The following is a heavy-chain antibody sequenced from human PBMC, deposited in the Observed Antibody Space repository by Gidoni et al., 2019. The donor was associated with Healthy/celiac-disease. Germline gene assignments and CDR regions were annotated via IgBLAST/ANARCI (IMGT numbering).Heavy chain of an antibody. CDR3: ARLGWGIEGWFDP. J-gene: IGHJ5*02. V-gene: IGHV4-39*02. D-gene: IGHD3-16*01. CDR1: GGSISSSSYY. Sequence: QLQLQESGPGLVKPSETLSLTCTVSGGSISSSSYYWGWIRQPPGKGLEWIGTIYYSGSTYYNPSLKSRVTISVDTSKNHFSLKLSSVTAADTAVYYCARLGWGIEGWFDPWGQGTLVTVSS. CDR2: IYYSGST.